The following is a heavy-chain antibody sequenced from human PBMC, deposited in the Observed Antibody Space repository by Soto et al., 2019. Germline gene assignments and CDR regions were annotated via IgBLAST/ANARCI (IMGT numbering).Heavy chain of an antibody. CDR1: GGSISSSNW. V-gene: IGHV4-4*02. D-gene: IGHD3-9*01. J-gene: IGHJ6*02. CDR3: ASLLRYFDWLLGGYGMDV. Sequence: KPSETLSLTCAVSGGSISSSNWWSWVRQPPGKGLEWIGEIYHSGSTNYNPSLKSRVTISVDKSKNQFSLKLSSVTAADTAVYYCASLLRYFDWLLGGYGMDVWGQGTTVTVSS. CDR2: IYHSGST.